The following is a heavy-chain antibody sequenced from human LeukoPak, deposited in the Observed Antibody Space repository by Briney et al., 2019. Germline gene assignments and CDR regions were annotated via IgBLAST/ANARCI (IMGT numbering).Heavy chain of an antibody. CDR2: ISGSGGST. Sequence: PGGSLRLSCAAPGFTFSSYAMSWVRQAPGKGLEWVSVISGSGGSTYYADSVKGRSTIFRDNSKNTLYLQMNSLRAEDTAVYYCASGPPFLKYFEYWGQGTLVTVSS. V-gene: IGHV3-23*01. CDR3: ASGPPFLKYFEY. J-gene: IGHJ4*02. CDR1: GFTFSSYA. D-gene: IGHD3-3*01.